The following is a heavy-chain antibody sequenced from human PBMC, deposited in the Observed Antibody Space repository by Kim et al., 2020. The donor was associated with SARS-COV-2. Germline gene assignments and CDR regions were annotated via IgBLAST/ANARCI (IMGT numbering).Heavy chain of an antibody. Sequence: SETLSLTCAVSGGSISSSNWWSWVRQPPGKGLEWIGEIYHSGSTNYNPSLKSRVTISVDKSKNQFSLKLSSVTAADTAVYYCARGTARGYGDPYYFDYWGQGTLVTVSS. CDR1: GGSISSSNW. V-gene: IGHV4-4*02. CDR2: IYHSGST. J-gene: IGHJ4*02. D-gene: IGHD4-17*01. CDR3: ARGTARGYGDPYYFDY.